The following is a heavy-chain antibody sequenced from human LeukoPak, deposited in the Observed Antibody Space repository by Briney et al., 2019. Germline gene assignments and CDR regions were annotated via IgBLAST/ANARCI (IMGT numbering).Heavy chain of an antibody. D-gene: IGHD5-18*01. CDR2: ISGSGGST. CDR3: AKRGAYSPPY. J-gene: IGHJ4*02. CDR1: GFTFSSSA. V-gene: IGHV3-23*01. Sequence: GGSLRLSCAASGFTFSSSAMNWVRQAPGKGLEWVSAISGSGGSTYYADSVKGRFTISGDNSKNTLYLQMNSLRAEDTAVYYCAKRGAYSPPYWGQGTLVTVSS.